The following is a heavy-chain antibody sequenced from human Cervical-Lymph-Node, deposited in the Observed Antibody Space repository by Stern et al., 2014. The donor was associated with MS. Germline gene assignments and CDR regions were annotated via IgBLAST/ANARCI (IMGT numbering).Heavy chain of an antibody. V-gene: IGHV3-53*01. CDR2: ITNVGST. CDR1: GFTVSRDY. J-gene: IGHJ4*02. Sequence: EVQLVESGGGVIQPGGSLRLSCTASGFTVSRDYMTWVRQAPGKGLEWVSLITNVGSTFYTDSVKGRFTISRHDSKNTVYLHMTSLRAEDTAMYYCARDTSSPERSDWWGQGTLVTVSS. CDR3: ARDTSSPERSDW. D-gene: IGHD1-1*01.